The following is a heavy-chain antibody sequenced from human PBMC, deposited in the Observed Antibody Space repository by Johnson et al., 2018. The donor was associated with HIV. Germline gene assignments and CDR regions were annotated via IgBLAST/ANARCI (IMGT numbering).Heavy chain of an antibody. V-gene: IGHV3-20*04. CDR1: GFTFSNAW. Sequence: LGVSCAASGFTFSNAWMSWVRQAPGKGLEWVSGINWNGGSTGYADSVKGRCTISRDNAKSSLYLQMNSLRAEDTAVYYCARGPHEVVVVAATSAFDIWGQGTMVTVSS. D-gene: IGHD2-15*01. CDR3: ARGPHEVVVVAATSAFDI. J-gene: IGHJ3*02. CDR2: INWNGGST.